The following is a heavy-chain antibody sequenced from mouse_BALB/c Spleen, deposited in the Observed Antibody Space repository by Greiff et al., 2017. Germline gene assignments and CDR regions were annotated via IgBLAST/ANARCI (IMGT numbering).Heavy chain of an antibody. J-gene: IGHJ3*01. CDR1: GYTFTSYW. D-gene: IGHD1-1*01. V-gene: IGHV1S81*02. CDR3: SKITTVVATN. Sequence: QVQLQQPGAELVKPGASVKLSCKASGYTFTSYWMHWVKQRPGQGLEWIGEINPSNGRTNYNEKFKSKATLTVDKSSSTAYMQLSSLTSEDSAVYYFSKITTVVATNWGQGTLVTVSA. CDR2: INPSNGRT.